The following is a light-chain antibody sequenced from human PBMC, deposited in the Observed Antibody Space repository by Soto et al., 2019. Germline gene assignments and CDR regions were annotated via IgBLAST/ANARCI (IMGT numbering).Light chain of an antibody. Sequence: PGERVTLSCRASQSVSSSYLTWYQQKPGQAPRLIIYGASTRATSIPARFSGSGSGTEFTLTISSLQSEDFAVYYCQQYNNWPRTLGQGTKVDIK. CDR2: GAS. J-gene: IGKJ1*01. V-gene: IGKV3D-15*01. CDR1: QSVSSSY. CDR3: QQYNNWPRT.